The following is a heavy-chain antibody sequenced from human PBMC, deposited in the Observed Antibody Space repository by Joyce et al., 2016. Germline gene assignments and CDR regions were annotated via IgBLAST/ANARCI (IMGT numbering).Heavy chain of an antibody. CDR2: ISDNSRFI. CDR1: GFAFSTCT. J-gene: IGHJ4*02. Sequence: EVQLVESGGGLVKPGGSLRLSCAASGFAFSTCTMSWVRPAPGKGLEWVSSISDNSRFIYYADSLKGRFTISRDNAKNSLYLQMNSLRAEDTAVYYCGRVDPTEQPIDYWGQGTLVTVSS. CDR3: GRVDPTEQPIDY. V-gene: IGHV3-21*01. D-gene: IGHD6-13*01.